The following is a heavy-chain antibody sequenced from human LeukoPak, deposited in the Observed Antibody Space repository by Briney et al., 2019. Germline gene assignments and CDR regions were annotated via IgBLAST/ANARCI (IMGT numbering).Heavy chain of an antibody. CDR2: ISGSGGST. J-gene: IGHJ4*02. CDR3: AKDPILLWFGELLY. CDR1: GFTFSSYG. D-gene: IGHD3-10*01. Sequence: GGSLRLSCAASGFTFSSYGMSWVRQAPGKGLEWVSAISGSGGSTYYADSVKGRFTISRDNSKNTLYLQMNSLRAEDTAVYYCAKDPILLWFGELLYWGQGTLVTVSS. V-gene: IGHV3-23*01.